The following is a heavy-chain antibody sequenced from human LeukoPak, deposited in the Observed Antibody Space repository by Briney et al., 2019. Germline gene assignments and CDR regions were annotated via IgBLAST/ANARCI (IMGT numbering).Heavy chain of an antibody. J-gene: IGHJ4*02. CDR2: ISSSGGNT. CDR3: AKLGELSLLVVC. V-gene: IGHV3-23*01. Sequence: PGGSLRLSCAVSGFTFSSYAISWVRQAPGKGLEWVSGISSSGGNTEYADSVKGRFTISRDNSKNILYLQMDSLRAEDTAVYYCAKLGELSLLVVCWGQGTLVTVSS. CDR1: GFTFSSYA. D-gene: IGHD3-16*02.